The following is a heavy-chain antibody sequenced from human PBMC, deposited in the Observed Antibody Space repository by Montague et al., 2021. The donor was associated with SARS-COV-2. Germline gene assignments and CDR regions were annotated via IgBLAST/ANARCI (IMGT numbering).Heavy chain of an antibody. Sequence: SETLSLTCTVSGGSIRTSSYYRGWIRQPPGKGLAWIGSIYYSGSPYYNPSLKSRVTISVDTSKNQFSLKLSSVTAADTAVYYCAMRGGALDAFDIWGQGTMVIVSS. V-gene: IGHV4-39*01. CDR1: GGSIRTSSYY. CDR3: AMRGGALDAFDI. J-gene: IGHJ3*02. CDR2: IYYSGSP. D-gene: IGHD4-17*01.